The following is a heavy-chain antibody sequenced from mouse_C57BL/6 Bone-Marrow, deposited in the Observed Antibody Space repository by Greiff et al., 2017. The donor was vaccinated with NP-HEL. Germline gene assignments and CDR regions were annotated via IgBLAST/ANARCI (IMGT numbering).Heavy chain of an antibody. Sequence: VKLMESGPELVKPGASVKISCKASGYAFSSSWMNWVKQRPGQGLEWIGRIYPGDGDTNYNGKFKGKATLTADKSSSTAYMQLSSLTSEDSAVYFCASYAMDYWGKGTSVTVSS. J-gene: IGHJ4*01. CDR1: GYAFSSSW. CDR3: ASYAMDY. CDR2: IYPGDGDT. V-gene: IGHV1-82*01.